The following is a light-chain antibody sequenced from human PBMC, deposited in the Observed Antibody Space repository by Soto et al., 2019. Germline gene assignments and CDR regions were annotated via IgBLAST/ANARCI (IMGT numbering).Light chain of an antibody. Sequence: DIVMTQTPLSLPVTPGAAASISCRSSHSLLHSNGYNYLDWYLQKPGQSPQLMIYLGSNRASGVPDRFSGSGSGTDCTLKISRVEAEDVGVYYCMQALQTPLTLGGGTKVDIK. V-gene: IGKV2-28*01. CDR1: HSLLHSNGYNY. J-gene: IGKJ4*01. CDR2: LGS. CDR3: MQALQTPLT.